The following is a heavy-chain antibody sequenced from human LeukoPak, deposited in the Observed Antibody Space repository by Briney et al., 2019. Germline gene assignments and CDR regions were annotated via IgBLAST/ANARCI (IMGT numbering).Heavy chain of an antibody. J-gene: IGHJ5*01. Sequence: PGGSLRLSCTASGFTFGDYAMSWVRQAPGKGLEWVGFIGSKAYGGTTEYAASVKGRFTISRDDFKSIAYLQMKSLKTEDTALYFCTRDRPLYYYGSGSPSGSDSWGQGTLVTVSS. CDR2: IGSKAYGGTT. D-gene: IGHD3-10*01. CDR1: GFTFGDYA. V-gene: IGHV3-49*04. CDR3: TRDRPLYYYGSGSPSGSDS.